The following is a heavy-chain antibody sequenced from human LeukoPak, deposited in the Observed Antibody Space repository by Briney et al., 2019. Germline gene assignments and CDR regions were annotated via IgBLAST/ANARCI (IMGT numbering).Heavy chain of an antibody. D-gene: IGHD3-22*01. CDR1: GFTFSSYA. Sequence: PGGSLRLSCAASGFTFSSYAVHWVGQAPGKGLELVALISFGTSNQYYADSVKGRFTISRDNSKNTLYLQMNSLRAEDTAVYYCARDGDYYDTSSYPVYWGQGTLVTVSS. CDR2: ISFGTSNQ. V-gene: IGHV3-30*04. J-gene: IGHJ4*02. CDR3: ARDGDYYDTSSYPVY.